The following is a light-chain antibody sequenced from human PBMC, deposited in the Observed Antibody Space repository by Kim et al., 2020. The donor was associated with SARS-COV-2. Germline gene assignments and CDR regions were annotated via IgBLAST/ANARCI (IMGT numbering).Light chain of an antibody. CDR3: NSRDSSGNHLV. CDR2: GNN. CDR1: SLRSYY. J-gene: IGLJ2*01. V-gene: IGLV3-19*01. Sequence: ALGQTVRITGQGGSLRSYYASWYQQKQGQAPVLVIYGNNNRPSGIPDRFSGSSSGNTASLTITGAQAEDEADYYCNSRDSSGNHLVFGGGTQLTVL.